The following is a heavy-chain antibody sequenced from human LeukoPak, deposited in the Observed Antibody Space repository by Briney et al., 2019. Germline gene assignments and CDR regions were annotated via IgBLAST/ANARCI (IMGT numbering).Heavy chain of an antibody. J-gene: IGHJ3*02. D-gene: IGHD2-8*02. CDR1: GFTFTTSA. CDR3: AAVPNANAWYWDDAFDI. CDR2: IVVGSGNT. V-gene: IGHV1-58*01. Sequence: SVKVSCKASGFTFTTSAVQWVRQARGQRLEWIGRIVVGSGNTDHAQKFQGRLTITRDISTSTAYMELSSLTSDDTAVYYRAAVPNANAWYWDDAFDIWGQGTMVTVSS.